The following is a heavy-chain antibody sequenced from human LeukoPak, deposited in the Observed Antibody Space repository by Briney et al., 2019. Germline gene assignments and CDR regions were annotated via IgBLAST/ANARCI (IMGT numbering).Heavy chain of an antibody. Sequence: SETLSLTCAVYGGSFSGYYWSWIRQPPGKWLEWIGEINHSGSTNYNPSLKSRVTISVDTSKNQFSLKLSSVTAADTAVYYCARAFYYGSGSYWPSKFDYWGQGTLVTVSS. CDR1: GGSFSGYY. D-gene: IGHD3-10*01. V-gene: IGHV4-34*01. CDR2: INHSGST. CDR3: ARAFYYGSGSYWPSKFDY. J-gene: IGHJ4*02.